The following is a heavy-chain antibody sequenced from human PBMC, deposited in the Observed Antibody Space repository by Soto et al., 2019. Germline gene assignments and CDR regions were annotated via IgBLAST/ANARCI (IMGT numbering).Heavy chain of an antibody. CDR1: GYTFTRYY. D-gene: IGHD5-18*01. CDR2: INPNSGGT. V-gene: IGHV1-2*04. J-gene: IGHJ4*02. Sequence: ASVKVSCKASGYTFTRYYMHWVRQAPGQGLEWMGWINPNSGGTNYAQKFQGWVTMTRDTSISTAYMELSRLRSDDTAVYYCARALDTAMVPPYYWGQGTLVTVSS. CDR3: ARALDTAMVPPYY.